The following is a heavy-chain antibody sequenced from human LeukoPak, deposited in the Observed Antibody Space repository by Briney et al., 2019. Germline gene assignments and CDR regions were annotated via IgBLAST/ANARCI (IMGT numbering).Heavy chain of an antibody. CDR2: ISSSSSYM. Sequence: GGSLRLSCAASGFTFNSYSMNWVRQAPGKGLEWASSISSSSSYMYYADSVKGRFTISRDNAKNSLYLQMNSLRAEDTAVYYCAREDYMDVWGKGTTVTVSS. CDR1: GFTFNSYS. CDR3: AREDYMDV. V-gene: IGHV3-21*01. J-gene: IGHJ6*03.